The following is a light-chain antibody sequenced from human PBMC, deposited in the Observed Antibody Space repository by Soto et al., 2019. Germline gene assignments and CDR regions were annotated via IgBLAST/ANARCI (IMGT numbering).Light chain of an antibody. CDR3: CSFAGSSTYV. J-gene: IGLJ1*01. CDR2: EGT. Sequence: QSALTQPASVSGSPGQSITISCTGTSRDVGSYNLVSWYQQHPGNAPKLIIYEGTKRPSGVSYRFSGSKSGNTASLTISGLQGEDEGDYHCCSFAGSSTYVFGTGTKLTVL. CDR1: SRDVGSYNL. V-gene: IGLV2-23*01.